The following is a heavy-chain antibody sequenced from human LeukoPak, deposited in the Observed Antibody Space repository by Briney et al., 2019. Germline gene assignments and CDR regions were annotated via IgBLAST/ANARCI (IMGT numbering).Heavy chain of an antibody. CDR2: IYYSGST. Sequence: SETLSLTCTVSGGSLSSSSYYWGWIRQPPGTGLEWIGSIYYSGSTYYNPSLKSRVTISVDTSKNQFSLTLCYVTAADTAVYYCARAGGATYYFDYWGQGTLVTVSS. CDR1: GGSLSSSSYY. J-gene: IGHJ4*02. CDR3: ARAGGATYYFDY. V-gene: IGHV4-39*01. D-gene: IGHD1-26*01.